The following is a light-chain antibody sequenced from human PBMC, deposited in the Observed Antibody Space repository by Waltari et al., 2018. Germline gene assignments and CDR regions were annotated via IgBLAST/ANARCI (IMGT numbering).Light chain of an antibody. Sequence: SYELTQPLSVSVALGQTARITCGGKNIGNKNVHWYQQKPGQAPVLVIYRDTNRPSRIPERISGSNSGNTATLTITRAQAGDEADFYCQVWDSSTVVFGGGTKLIVL. CDR1: NIGNKN. CDR2: RDT. CDR3: QVWDSSTVV. V-gene: IGLV3-9*01. J-gene: IGLJ2*01.